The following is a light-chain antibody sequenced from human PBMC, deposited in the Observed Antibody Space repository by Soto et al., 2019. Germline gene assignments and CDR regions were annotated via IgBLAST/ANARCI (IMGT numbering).Light chain of an antibody. V-gene: IGLV1-47*02. Sequence: QSVLTQPPSVSGTPGQRVTISCSGSNSNIGSNYVYWYQQFPGTAPQLLIYTNFHRPSGVPDRFSGSKSGTSASLAITGLQAEDEADYYCQSYDSSLRGVFGGGTKLTVL. CDR1: NSNIGSNY. CDR3: QSYDSSLRGV. CDR2: TNF. J-gene: IGLJ3*02.